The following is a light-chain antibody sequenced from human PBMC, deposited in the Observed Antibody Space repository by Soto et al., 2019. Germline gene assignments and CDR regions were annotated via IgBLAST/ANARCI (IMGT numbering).Light chain of an antibody. Sequence: EIVLTQSPGTLSLSPGERATLSCRASQSVTSTHLAWYQQKPGQAPRLLIYGASSRATGIPDRFSGSGSGTSFSLTISRVEPEDFALYYCQQYGISPWTFGQDTKLEIK. CDR1: QSVTSTH. V-gene: IGKV3-20*01. J-gene: IGKJ1*01. CDR2: GAS. CDR3: QQYGISPWT.